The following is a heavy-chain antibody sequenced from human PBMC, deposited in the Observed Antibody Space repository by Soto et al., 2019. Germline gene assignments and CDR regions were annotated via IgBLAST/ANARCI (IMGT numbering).Heavy chain of an antibody. J-gene: IGHJ5*02. V-gene: IGHV3-30*18. Sequence: GGSLRLSCAASGFTFSSYGMHWVRQAPGKGLEWVAVISYDGSNKYYADSVKGRFTISRDNSKNTLYLQMNSLRAEDTAVYYCAKNGLLCFGELYVDPSGQGTLVTVSS. CDR2: ISYDGSNK. CDR3: AKNGLLCFGELYVDP. CDR1: GFTFSSYG. D-gene: IGHD3-10*01.